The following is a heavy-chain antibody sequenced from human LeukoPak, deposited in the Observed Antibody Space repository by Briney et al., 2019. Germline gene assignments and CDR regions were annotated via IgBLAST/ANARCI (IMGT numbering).Heavy chain of an antibody. V-gene: IGHV1-46*01. J-gene: IGHJ4*02. CDR2: INPSGGST. CDR3: ARVGYDFWSGPQLTNGDVGDY. Sequence: ASVTVSCKASGYTFTSYYMHWVRQAPGQGLEWMGIINPSGGSTSYAQKFQGRVTMTRDTSTSTVYMELSSLRSEDTAVYYCARVGYDFWSGPQLTNGDVGDYWGQGTLVTVSS. CDR1: GYTFTSYY. D-gene: IGHD3-3*01.